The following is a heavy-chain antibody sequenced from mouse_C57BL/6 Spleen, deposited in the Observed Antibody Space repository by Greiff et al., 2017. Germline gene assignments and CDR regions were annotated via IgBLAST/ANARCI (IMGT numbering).Heavy chain of an antibody. CDR2: IYPGSGNT. J-gene: IGHJ2*01. D-gene: IGHD2-12*01. Sequence: VQLQQSGAELVRPGASVKLSCKASGYTFTDYYINWVKQRPGQGLEWIGRIYPGSGNTYYNEKFKGKAPLTAEKSSSTAYMQLSSLTAEDSAVYFCTSSAYDGYYFNYGGQGTTLTVSS. V-gene: IGHV1-76*01. CDR1: GYTFTDYY. CDR3: TSSAYDGYYFNY.